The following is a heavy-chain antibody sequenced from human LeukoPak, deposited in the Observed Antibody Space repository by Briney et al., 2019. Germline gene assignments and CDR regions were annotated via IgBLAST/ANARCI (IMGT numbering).Heavy chain of an antibody. V-gene: IGHV3-30-3*01. D-gene: IGHD2-15*01. CDR1: GFTFSYYA. CDR2: ISNDGGNR. CDR3: ADSDGYYYDV. J-gene: IGHJ4*02. Sequence: GGSLRLSCVASGFTSGFTFSYYAMHWVRQAPGKGLEWVAFISNDGGNRYFANSVKDRFTISRDNSKNTVYLQMNSLGAEDTAVYYCADSDGYYYDVWGQGTLVTVS.